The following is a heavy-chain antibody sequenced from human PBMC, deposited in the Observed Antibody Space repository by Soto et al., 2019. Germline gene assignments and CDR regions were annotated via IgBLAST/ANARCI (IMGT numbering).Heavy chain of an antibody. CDR1: GGSISSSIW. CDR2: IYHNGPT. D-gene: IGHD3-10*01. V-gene: IGHV4-4*03. J-gene: IGHJ4*02. Sequence: QVQLQESGPGLVKPPGTLSLTCGVSGGSISSSIWWRWVRLPPGKGLEWIGEIYHNGPTNYNPSLKSRVTISVDKAKNQFSLKMSSLTAADTAVYYCATRGDGSESLDYWGQGTLVTVFS. CDR3: ATRGDGSESLDY.